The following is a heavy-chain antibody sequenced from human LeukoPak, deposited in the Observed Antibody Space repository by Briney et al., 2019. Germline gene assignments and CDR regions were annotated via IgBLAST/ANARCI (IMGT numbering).Heavy chain of an antibody. CDR1: GGTFSSYA. D-gene: IGHD5-12*01. V-gene: IGHV1-69*06. J-gene: IGHJ4*02. CDR3: ARDTGSERGYSGYGI. CDR2: IIPIFGTA. Sequence: SVKVSCKASGGTFSSYAISWVRQAPGQGLEWMGGIIPIFGTANYAQKFQGRVTITADKSTSTAYMELSSLRSEDTAVYYCARDTGSERGYSGYGIRGQGTLVTVSS.